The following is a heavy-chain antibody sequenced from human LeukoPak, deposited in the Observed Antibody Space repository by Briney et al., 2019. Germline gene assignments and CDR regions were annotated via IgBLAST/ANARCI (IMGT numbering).Heavy chain of an antibody. Sequence: GXXRLSCAASGFTFSSYEMNWVRQAPGKGLEWVSYISSGSSIYDADSVKGRFTISRDSAKNSLYLQMNSLRAEDTAVYYCARESIAVAGAPFDYWGQGTLVTVSS. D-gene: IGHD6-19*01. V-gene: IGHV3-48*03. J-gene: IGHJ4*02. CDR3: ARESIAVAGAPFDY. CDR2: ISSGSSI. CDR1: GFTFSSYE.